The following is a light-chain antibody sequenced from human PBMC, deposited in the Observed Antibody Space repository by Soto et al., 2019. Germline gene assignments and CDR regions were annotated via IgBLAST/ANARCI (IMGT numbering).Light chain of an antibody. V-gene: IGLV2-8*01. J-gene: IGLJ2*01. CDR2: EVN. Sequence: QSALTQPPSASGSPGQAVTISCTGTSSDVGGYNYVSWYQQHPDKAPKLMIYEVNKRPSGVPDRFSGSKSGNTASLTVSGLQAEDEADYYCSSYADSNNRVIFGGGTKLTVL. CDR3: SSYADSNNRVI. CDR1: SSDVGGYNY.